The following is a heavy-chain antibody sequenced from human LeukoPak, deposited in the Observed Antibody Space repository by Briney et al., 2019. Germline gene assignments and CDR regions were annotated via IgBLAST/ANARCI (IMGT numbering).Heavy chain of an antibody. CDR2: INPNSGGT. CDR1: GYTFTGYY. J-gene: IGHJ3*02. Sequence: ASVKVSCKASGYTFTGYYMHWVRQAPGQGLEWMGWINPNSGGTNYAQKFQGRVTTTRDTSISTAYMELSRLRSDDTAVYYCARDRNNGYDRAFDIWGQGTMVTVSS. CDR3: ARDRNNGYDRAFDI. D-gene: IGHD5-12*01. V-gene: IGHV1-2*02.